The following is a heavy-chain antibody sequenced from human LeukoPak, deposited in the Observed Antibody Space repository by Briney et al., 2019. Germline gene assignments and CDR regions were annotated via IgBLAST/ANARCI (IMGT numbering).Heavy chain of an antibody. CDR3: ARQGYCGGDCFSDY. J-gene: IGHJ4*02. D-gene: IGHD2-21*02. Sequence: RASETLSLTCTVSGGSISSYYWSWIRQPPGKGLEWIGYIYYSGSTDYNPSLKSRVTISVDTSKNQFSLKLSSVTAADTAVYYCARQGYCGGDCFSDYWGQGTLVTVSS. CDR2: IYYSGST. V-gene: IGHV4-59*08. CDR1: GGSISSYY.